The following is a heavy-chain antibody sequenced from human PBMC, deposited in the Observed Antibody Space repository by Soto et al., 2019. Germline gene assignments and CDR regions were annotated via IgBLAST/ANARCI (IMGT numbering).Heavy chain of an antibody. CDR1: GDSISSVAHY. D-gene: IGHD6-13*01. CDR2: LYYTGST. Sequence: SETLSLTCSVSGDSISSVAHYWAWVRQPPGKGLEWIGSLYYTGSTYYNPSLKSRAAISIDRAKDQCALSRMSTAAADAGVYCCGRRATERSWYYGWFDPWGHGTLVTVSS. CDR3: GRRATERSWYYGWFDP. J-gene: IGHJ5*02. V-gene: IGHV4-39*01.